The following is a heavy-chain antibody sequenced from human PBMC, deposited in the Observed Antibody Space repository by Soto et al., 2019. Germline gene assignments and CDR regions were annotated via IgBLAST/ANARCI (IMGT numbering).Heavy chain of an antibody. CDR3: ARVGQLVTIDY. CDR2: IDDSGST. D-gene: IGHD6-6*01. CDR1: GVSISSYY. Sequence: SETLSLTCTVSGVSISSYYWTWIRQPPGKGLEWIGYIDDSGSTDYNPSLKRRVTISVDTSKNQFSLKLSSVTAADTAVYYCARVGQLVTIDYWGQGTLVTVSS. J-gene: IGHJ4*02. V-gene: IGHV4-59*08.